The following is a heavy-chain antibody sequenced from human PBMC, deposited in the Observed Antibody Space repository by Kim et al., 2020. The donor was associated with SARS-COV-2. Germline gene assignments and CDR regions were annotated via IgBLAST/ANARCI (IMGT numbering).Heavy chain of an antibody. CDR1: RFTFSSYS. J-gene: IGHJ4*01. V-gene: IGHV3-21*01. CDR2: ISSSSNYI. D-gene: IGHD3-9*01. CDR3: ARDVTYYDILTGPIPFD. Sequence: GGSLRLSCAASRFTFSSYSMNWVRQAPGKGLEWVSSISSSSNYIYYADSVRGRFTISRDNAKNSLYLQMNSLRAEDTAVYYCARDVTYYDILTGPIPFD.